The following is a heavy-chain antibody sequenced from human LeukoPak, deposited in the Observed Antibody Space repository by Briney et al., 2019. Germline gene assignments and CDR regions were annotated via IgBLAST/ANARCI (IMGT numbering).Heavy chain of an antibody. CDR2: INWNGGST. Sequence: GGSLRLSCAASGCTFDDYGMSWVRQAPGKGLEWVSGINWNGGSTVYADSVKGRFTISRDNAKNSLYLQMNSLRAEDTALYYCARDVPGDYGDYEGYYYYMDLWGKATTVTVSS. V-gene: IGHV3-20*04. CDR1: GCTFDDYG. CDR3: ARDVPGDYGDYEGYYYYMDL. J-gene: IGHJ6*03. D-gene: IGHD4-17*01.